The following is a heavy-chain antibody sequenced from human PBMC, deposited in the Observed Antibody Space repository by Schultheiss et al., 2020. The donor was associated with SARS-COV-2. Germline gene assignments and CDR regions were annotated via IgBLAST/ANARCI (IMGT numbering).Heavy chain of an antibody. CDR1: GGSISSYY. D-gene: IGHD3-10*01. CDR2: INHSGST. Sequence: SETLSLTCTVSGGSISSYYWSWIRQPPGKGLEWIGEINHSGSTNYNPSLKSRVTISVDTSKNQFSLKLSTVTAADTAVYYCARDRGSNWFDPWGQGTLVTVSS. CDR3: ARDRGSNWFDP. J-gene: IGHJ5*02. V-gene: IGHV4-34*01.